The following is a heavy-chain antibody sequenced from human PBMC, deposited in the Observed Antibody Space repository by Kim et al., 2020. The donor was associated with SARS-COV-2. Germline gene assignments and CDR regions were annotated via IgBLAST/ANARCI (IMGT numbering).Heavy chain of an antibody. CDR1: GYSFTSYY. J-gene: IGHJ5*02. CDR3: ARWSGSGSYYSP. D-gene: IGHD3-10*01. V-gene: IGHV1-46*01. CDR2: INPSGGSP. Sequence: ASVKVSCKASGYSFTSYYIHWVRQAPGQGLEWVGIINPSGGSPTYTQKFQGRITMTRDTSTSTVYMELSSLTSEDTTVYYCARWSGSGSYYSPWGQGTLV.